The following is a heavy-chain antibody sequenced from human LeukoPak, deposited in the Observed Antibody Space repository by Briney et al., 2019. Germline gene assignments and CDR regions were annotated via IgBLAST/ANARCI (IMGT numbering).Heavy chain of an antibody. D-gene: IGHD3-10*01. CDR2: IYSGGST. V-gene: IGHV3-53*01. CDR1: GFTVSSNY. CDR3: AAKTVNMVRGVMS. J-gene: IGHJ4*02. Sequence: PGGSLRLSCAASGFTVSSNYMSWVRQAPGKGLEWASVIYSGGSTYYADSVKGRFTISRDNSKNTLYLQMNSLRAEDTAVYYCAAKTVNMVRGVMSWGQGTLVTVSS.